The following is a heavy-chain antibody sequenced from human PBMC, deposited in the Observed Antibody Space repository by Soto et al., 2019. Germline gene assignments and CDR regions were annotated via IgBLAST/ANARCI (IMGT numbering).Heavy chain of an antibody. CDR1: GGSFSGYY. D-gene: IGHD3-3*01. Sequence: QVQLQQWGAGLLKPSETLSLTCAVYGGSFSGYYWSWIRQPPGKGLEWIGEINHSGSTNYNPSLKSRVTISVDTSKNQFSLKLSSVTAADTAVYYCARGRRNDFWSGYSNWFDPWGQGTLVTVSS. CDR3: ARGRRNDFWSGYSNWFDP. V-gene: IGHV4-34*01. CDR2: INHSGST. J-gene: IGHJ5*02.